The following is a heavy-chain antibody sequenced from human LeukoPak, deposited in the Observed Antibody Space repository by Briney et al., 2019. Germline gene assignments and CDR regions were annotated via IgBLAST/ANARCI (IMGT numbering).Heavy chain of an antibody. D-gene: IGHD3-10*01. CDR1: GGSFSGYY. J-gene: IGHJ5*02. V-gene: IGHV4-34*01. CDR3: ARGFGNVRGVT. CDR2: INDSGNT. Sequence: SETLSLTCAVYGGSFSGYYWSWIRQPPGKGLEWIGEINDSGNTNYNPSLKSRVTISVDTSKNQFSLNVSSVTSADTAVYYCARGFGNVRGVTWGQGTLVTVSS.